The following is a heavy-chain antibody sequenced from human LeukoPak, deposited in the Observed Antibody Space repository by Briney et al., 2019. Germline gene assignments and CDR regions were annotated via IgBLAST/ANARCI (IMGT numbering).Heavy chain of an antibody. V-gene: IGHV4-59*12. D-gene: IGHD7-27*01. J-gene: IGHJ3*02. CDR3: ASPRLGGAFDI. CDR2: IYYSGTT. CDR1: GGSISSYY. Sequence: PSETLSLTCTVSGGSISSYYWSWIRQPPGKGLEWIGYIYYSGTTNYNPSLKSRVTILVDTSKNQFSLKLSSVTAADTAVYYCASPRLGGAFDIWGQGTMVTVSS.